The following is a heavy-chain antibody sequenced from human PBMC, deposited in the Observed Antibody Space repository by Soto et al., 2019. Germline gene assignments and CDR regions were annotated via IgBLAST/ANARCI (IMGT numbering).Heavy chain of an antibody. Sequence: EVQLVESGGGLVQPGRSLRHSCAASGFTFDDYAMHWVRQAPGKGLEWVSGISWNSGSIGYADSVKGRFTISRDNAKNSLYLQMNSLRAEDTALYYCAKDDYWGQGTLVTVSS. CDR2: ISWNSGSI. CDR3: AKDDY. CDR1: GFTFDDYA. J-gene: IGHJ4*02. V-gene: IGHV3-9*01.